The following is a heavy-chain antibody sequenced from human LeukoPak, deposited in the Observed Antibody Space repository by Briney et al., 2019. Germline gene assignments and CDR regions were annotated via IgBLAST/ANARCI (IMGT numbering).Heavy chain of an antibody. CDR2: IYYTGST. CDR3: ARLDNWNGYYFDY. CDR1: GGSFSGYY. J-gene: IGHJ4*02. Sequence: SETLSLTCAVYGGSFSGYYWSWIRQPPGKGLEWIGSIYYTGSTYHNSSLKSRLTISVDTSKNQFSLKLSSVTAADTAVFYCARLDNWNGYYFDYWGQGTLVTVSS. D-gene: IGHD1-20*01. V-gene: IGHV4-34*01.